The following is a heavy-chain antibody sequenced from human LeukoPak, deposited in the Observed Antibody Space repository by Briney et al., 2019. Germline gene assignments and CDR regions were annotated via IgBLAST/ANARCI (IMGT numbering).Heavy chain of an antibody. Sequence: SETLSLTCTVSGGSISSYYWSWIRQPPGKGLEWIGYIYYSGSTNYNPSLKSRVTISVDTSKNQFSLKLSSVTAADTAVYYSAREYCSGGSCLDPWGEGTLVTVSS. CDR2: IYYSGST. CDR1: GGSISSYY. CDR3: AREYCSGGSCLDP. D-gene: IGHD2-15*01. J-gene: IGHJ5*02. V-gene: IGHV4-59*01.